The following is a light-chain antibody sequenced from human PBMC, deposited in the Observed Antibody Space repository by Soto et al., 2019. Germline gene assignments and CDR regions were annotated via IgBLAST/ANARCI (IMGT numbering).Light chain of an antibody. CDR3: HQYGSSQFS. CDR1: QTFSSSY. J-gene: IGKJ3*01. CDR2: GAS. Sequence: EIVLTQSPGTLSLSPGERATLSCRASQTFSSSYLAWFQQKPGQAPRLLIYGASSRATDIPDRFSGSGSGTDFTLTISRLAPEDFAVYYCHQYGSSQFSFGPGTKVDIK. V-gene: IGKV3-20*01.